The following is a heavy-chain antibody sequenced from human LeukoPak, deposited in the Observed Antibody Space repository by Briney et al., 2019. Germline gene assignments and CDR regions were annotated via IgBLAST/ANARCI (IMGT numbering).Heavy chain of an antibody. D-gene: IGHD3-10*01. CDR3: TRERGDYYGSGSRYDAFDI. CDR2: ISGSGGST. CDR1: GFTFTDYV. J-gene: IGHJ3*02. Sequence: GGSLRLSCAASGFTFTDYVMGWVRQAPGKGLEWVSVISGSGGSTYYADSVKGRFIISRDNSKNTLHLQMNSLKTEDTAVYYCTRERGDYYGSGSRYDAFDIWGQGTMVTVSS. V-gene: IGHV3-23*01.